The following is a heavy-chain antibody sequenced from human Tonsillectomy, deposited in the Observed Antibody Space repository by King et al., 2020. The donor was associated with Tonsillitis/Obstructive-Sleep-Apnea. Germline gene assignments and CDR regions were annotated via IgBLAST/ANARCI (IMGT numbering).Heavy chain of an antibody. J-gene: IGHJ3*02. Sequence: VQLQESGPGLLKPSQTLSLTCTVSGGSISSGGYYWGWIRQHPGKVLEWIGYIYYSGSTYYNPSLKSRVTISVDTSKNQFSLKLSSVTAADTAVYYCSRDHKYYYDSSGNYQRDDAFDIWGQGTMVTVSS. V-gene: IGHV4-31*03. CDR2: IYYSGST. D-gene: IGHD3-22*01. CDR1: GGSISSGGYY. CDR3: SRDHKYYYDSSGNYQRDDAFDI.